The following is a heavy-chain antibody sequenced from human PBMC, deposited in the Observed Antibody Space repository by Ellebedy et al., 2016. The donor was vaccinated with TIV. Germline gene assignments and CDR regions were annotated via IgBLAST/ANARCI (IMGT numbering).Heavy chain of an antibody. CDR3: ARVQLSPIYFDF. J-gene: IGHJ4*02. Sequence: ASVKVSCKTSGYSFTTHPISWLRRAPGHGLQWMGWISPYNGNTKYAQNFQDRLTMTTDTSTATVHMELRSLTSDDTAEYYCARVQLSPIYFDFWGQGTLVTVSS. V-gene: IGHV1-18*01. CDR1: GYSFTTHP. CDR2: ISPYNGNT. D-gene: IGHD3-16*02.